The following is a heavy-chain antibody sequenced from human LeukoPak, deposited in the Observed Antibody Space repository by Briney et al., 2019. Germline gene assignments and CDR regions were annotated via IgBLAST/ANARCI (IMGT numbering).Heavy chain of an antibody. CDR3: ARVDREYPGVFNWFDP. D-gene: IGHD2/OR15-2a*01. CDR1: GGSISSYY. J-gene: IGHJ5*02. V-gene: IGHV4-59*01. CDR2: IYCSGST. Sequence: PSETLSLTCTVSGGSISSYYWSWIRQPPGKGLEWIGYIYCSGSTNYNPSLKSRVTISVDTSKNQFSLKLSSVTAADTAVYYCARVDREYPGVFNWFDPWGQGTLVTVSS.